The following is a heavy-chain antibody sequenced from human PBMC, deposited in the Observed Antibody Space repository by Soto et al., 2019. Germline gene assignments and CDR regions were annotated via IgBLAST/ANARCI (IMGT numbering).Heavy chain of an antibody. J-gene: IGHJ4*02. CDR1: GFTFTGHY. CDR2: INPNSGGT. CDR3: ARDREYSSSYIDY. D-gene: IGHD6-6*01. V-gene: IGHV1-2*02. Sequence: ASVKVSCKASGFTFTGHYIHWVRQAPGQGLEWMGWINPNSGGTNYAQKFQGRVTMTRDTSISTAYMELSRLRSDDTAVYYCARDREYSSSYIDYWGQGTLVTVSS.